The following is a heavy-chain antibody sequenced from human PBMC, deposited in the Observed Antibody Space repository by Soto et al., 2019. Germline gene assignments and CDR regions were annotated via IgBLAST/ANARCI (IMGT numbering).Heavy chain of an antibody. CDR2: IYWDDDK. CDR1: GLSLSTSGVA. CDR3: AHGYYDILTGYPN. J-gene: IGHJ4*02. V-gene: IGHV2-5*02. Sequence: QITLKESGPTLVKPTQTLTLTCTSSGLSLSTSGVAVGWIRQPPGKALEWLALIYWDDDKRYSPSLKSSLTITKDTSKNQVVLIMTNMDPVDTATYYCAHGYYDILTGYPNWGQGTLVTVSS. D-gene: IGHD3-9*01.